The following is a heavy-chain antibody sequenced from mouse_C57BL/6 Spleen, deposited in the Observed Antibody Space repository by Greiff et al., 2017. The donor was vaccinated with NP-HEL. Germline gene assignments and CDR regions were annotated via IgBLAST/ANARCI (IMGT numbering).Heavy chain of an antibody. CDR1: GYTFTSYW. CDR3: ARYDAQTAQALYYYAMDY. D-gene: IGHD3-2*02. Sequence: QVQLQQPGAELVKPGASVKMSCKASGYTFTSYWITWVKQRPGQGLEWIGDIYPGSGSTNYNEKFKSKATLTVDKSSSTAYMQLSSLTSEDSAVYYCARYDAQTAQALYYYAMDYWGQGTSVTVSS. V-gene: IGHV1-55*01. J-gene: IGHJ4*01. CDR2: IYPGSGST.